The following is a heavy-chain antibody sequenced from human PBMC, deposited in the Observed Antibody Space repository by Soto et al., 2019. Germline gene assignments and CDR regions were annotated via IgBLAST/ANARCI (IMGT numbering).Heavy chain of an antibody. CDR1: GGSISSYY. V-gene: IGHV4-59*01. D-gene: IGHD5-18*01. Sequence: SETLSLTCTVSGGSISSYYWSWIRQPPGKGLEWIGYIYYSGSTNYNPSLKSRVTISVDTSKNQFSLKLSSVTAADTAVYYCARVGPGGYSYGGPWGFDPWGQGTLVT. CDR3: ARVGPGGYSYGGPWGFDP. J-gene: IGHJ5*02. CDR2: IYYSGST.